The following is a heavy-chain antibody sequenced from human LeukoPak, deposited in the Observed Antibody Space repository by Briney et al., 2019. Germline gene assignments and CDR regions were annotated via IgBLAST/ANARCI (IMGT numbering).Heavy chain of an antibody. CDR2: ISAYNGNT. Sequence: ASVKVSCKASGYTFTSYGISWVRQAPGQGLEWMGWISAYNGNTNYAQKLQGRVTMTTDTSTSTAYMELRSLRSDDTAVYYCARAHAYCGGDCPPAPAKHWGQGTLVTVSS. J-gene: IGHJ4*02. D-gene: IGHD2-21*02. V-gene: IGHV1-18*01. CDR1: GYTFTSYG. CDR3: ARAHAYCGGDCPPAPAKH.